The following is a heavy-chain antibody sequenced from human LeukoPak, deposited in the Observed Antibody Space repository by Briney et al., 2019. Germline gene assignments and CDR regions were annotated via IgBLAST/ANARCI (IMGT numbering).Heavy chain of an antibody. CDR1: GFTFSSYR. CDR2: ISSSSNYI. CDR3: AMNWNEGSYVIDV. D-gene: IGHD1-1*01. Sequence: GGSLRLSCAASGFTFSSYRMNWVRQAPGKGLEWVSSISSSSNYIYYADSVKGRFTISRDNAKNSLYLQMNSLRAEDTAVYYCAMNWNEGSYVIDVWGQGTTVTVSS. J-gene: IGHJ6*02. V-gene: IGHV3-21*01.